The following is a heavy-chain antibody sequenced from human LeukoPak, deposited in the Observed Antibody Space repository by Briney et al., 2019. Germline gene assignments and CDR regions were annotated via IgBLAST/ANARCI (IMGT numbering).Heavy chain of an antibody. CDR3: ARGKAVSNWFDP. CDR1: GGSFSGYY. Sequence: SETLSLTCAVYGGSFSGYYWSWIRQPPGKGLEWIGEINHSRSTNYNPSLKSRVTISVDTSKNQFSLKLSSVTAADTAVYYCARGKAVSNWFDPWGQGTLVTVSS. CDR2: INHSRST. J-gene: IGHJ5*02. V-gene: IGHV4-34*01.